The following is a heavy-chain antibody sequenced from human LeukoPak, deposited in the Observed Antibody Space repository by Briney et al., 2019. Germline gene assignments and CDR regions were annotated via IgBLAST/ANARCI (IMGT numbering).Heavy chain of an antibody. CDR3: ARQEDSPGSLDY. D-gene: IGHD2-15*01. Sequence: SETLSLTCTVSGGSISSYYWSWIRQPPGKGLEWIGYIYYSGSTNYNPSLKSRVTISVDTSKNQFSLKLSSVTAADTAVYYCARQEDSPGSLDYWGQGTLVTVSS. J-gene: IGHJ4*02. V-gene: IGHV4-59*08. CDR1: GGSISSYY. CDR2: IYYSGST.